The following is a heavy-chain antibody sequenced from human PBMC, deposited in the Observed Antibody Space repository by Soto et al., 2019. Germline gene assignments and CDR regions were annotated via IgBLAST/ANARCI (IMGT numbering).Heavy chain of an antibody. V-gene: IGHV4-34*12. J-gene: IGHJ4*02. CDR3: ARGPPFDY. CDR2: IIPGGSP. CDR1: GVSFSGVY. Sequence: QVQLQQWGAGLLRPSETLSLTCAVNGVSFSGVYWSWIRQPPGKGLEWIGEIIPGGSPDYNPSVXSXVXXSVDTSKNHFSLQLRSVTAADTAVYHCARGPPFDYWGQGSLVTVSS.